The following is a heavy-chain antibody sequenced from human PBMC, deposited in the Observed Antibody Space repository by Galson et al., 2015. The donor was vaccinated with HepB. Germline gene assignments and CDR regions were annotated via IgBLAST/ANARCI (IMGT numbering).Heavy chain of an antibody. Sequence: SLRLSCAASGVTFHNYWMNWVRHTPGKGLEWVASMIQDGGEKHYLDAVRGRVTISGDAPTNSLLLQMNSLRAEDTAVYNCYDGHYSGRWGQGTQVTVSS. V-gene: IGHV3-7*01. D-gene: IGHD4-17*01. CDR3: YDGHYSGR. CDR1: GVTFHNYW. J-gene: IGHJ4*02. CDR2: MIQDGGEK.